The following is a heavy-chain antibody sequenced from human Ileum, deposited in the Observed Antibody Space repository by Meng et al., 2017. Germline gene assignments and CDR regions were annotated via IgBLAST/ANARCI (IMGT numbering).Heavy chain of an antibody. CDR1: GGSFSGYY. Sequence: VQLQQWGAGLLKPSETLSLTCAVYGGSFSGYYWSWIRHPPGKGLEWIGEINHSGSTNYNPSLKSRVTIAVDTSKNQFSLKLSSVTAADTAVYYCARVRRGLGLRFDPWGQGTLVTVSS. CDR2: INHSGST. J-gene: IGHJ5*02. D-gene: IGHD3/OR15-3a*01. V-gene: IGHV4-34*01. CDR3: ARVRRGLGLRFDP.